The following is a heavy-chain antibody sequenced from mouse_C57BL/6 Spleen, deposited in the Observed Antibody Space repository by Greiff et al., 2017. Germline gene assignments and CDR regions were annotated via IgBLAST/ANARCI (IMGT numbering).Heavy chain of an antibody. J-gene: IGHJ1*03. CDR1: GYTFTSYW. D-gene: IGHD1-1*01. V-gene: IGHV1-55*01. Sequence: QVQLQQPGAELVKPGASVKMSCKASGYTFTSYWITWVKQRPGQGLEWIGDIYPGSGSTNYNEKFKSKATLTVDTSSSTAYMQLSSLTSEDSAVYYGARVYGSAWYFDVWGTGTTVTVSS. CDR3: ARVYGSAWYFDV. CDR2: IYPGSGST.